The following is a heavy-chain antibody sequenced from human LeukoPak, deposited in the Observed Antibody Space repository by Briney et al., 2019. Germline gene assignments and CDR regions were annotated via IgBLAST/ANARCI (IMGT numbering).Heavy chain of an antibody. Sequence: ASVKVSFKASGYTFTSYDINWVRQATGQGLEWMGRMNPNNGKTGYAQKFQGRVTITADESTSTAYMELSSLRSEDTAVYYCARGSKFMTTVEGYYFDYWGQGTLVTVSS. V-gene: IGHV1-8*03. CDR3: ARGSKFMTTVEGYYFDY. CDR2: MNPNNGKT. J-gene: IGHJ4*02. CDR1: GYTFTSYD. D-gene: IGHD4-23*01.